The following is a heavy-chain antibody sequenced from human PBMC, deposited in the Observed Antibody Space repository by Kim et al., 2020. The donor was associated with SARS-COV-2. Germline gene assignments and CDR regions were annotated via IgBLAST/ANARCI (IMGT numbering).Heavy chain of an antibody. D-gene: IGHD3-10*01. CDR2: ISYDGSRE. J-gene: IGHJ5*01. CDR3: ARDIGGFGTLLSSWFDS. CDR1: GFTFTTFP. V-gene: IGHV3-30*04. Sequence: GGSLRLSCAASGFTFTTFPMHWVRQAPGKGLDWVAFISYDGSREHYADSVKGRFTISRDNSRNTLYLQINSLRSEDTALYFCARDIGGFGTLLSSWFDSWCQGTLVTVSS.